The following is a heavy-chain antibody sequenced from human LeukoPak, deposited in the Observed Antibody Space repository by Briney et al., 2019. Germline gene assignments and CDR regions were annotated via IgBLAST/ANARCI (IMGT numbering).Heavy chain of an antibody. CDR2: IKQDGSEK. Sequence: GGSPRLSCAASGFTFSSYWMSWVRQAPGKGLEWVANIKQDGSEKYYVDSVKGRFTISRDNAKNSLYLQMNSLRAEDTAVYYCARDRYSMSSAFDYWGQGTLVTVSS. D-gene: IGHD6-6*01. V-gene: IGHV3-7*01. CDR3: ARDRYSMSSAFDY. CDR1: GFTFSSYW. J-gene: IGHJ4*02.